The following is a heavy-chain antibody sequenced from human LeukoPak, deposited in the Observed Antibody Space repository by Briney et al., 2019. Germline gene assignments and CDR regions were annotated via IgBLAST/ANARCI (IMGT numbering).Heavy chain of an antibody. CDR3: ARPGGSYPYYFDY. CDR2: IYYSGST. V-gene: IGHV4-39*01. CDR1: GGSISSSSYY. Sequence: SETLSLTCTVSGGSISSSSYYWGWIRQPPGKGQEWIGSIYYSGSTYYNPSLKSRVTISVDTSKNQFSLKLSSVTAADTAVYYCARPGGSYPYYFDYWGQGTLVTVSS. J-gene: IGHJ4*02. D-gene: IGHD1-26*01.